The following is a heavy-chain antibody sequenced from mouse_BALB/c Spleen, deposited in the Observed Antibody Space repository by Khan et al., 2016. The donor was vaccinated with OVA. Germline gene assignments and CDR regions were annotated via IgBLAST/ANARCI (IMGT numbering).Heavy chain of an antibody. CDR1: GYTFTSYW. V-gene: IGHV1-7*01. CDR3: ARDRIDY. Sequence: QVQLQQSGAELAKPGASVKMSCKASGYTFTSYWMHWVKQRPGQGLEWIGYINPSAGYTDYNQKFKDKATLTADKSSSTAYMQLNSLTSEDSAVYYCARDRIDYWGQGTTRQGSS. J-gene: IGHJ2*01. CDR2: INPSAGYT.